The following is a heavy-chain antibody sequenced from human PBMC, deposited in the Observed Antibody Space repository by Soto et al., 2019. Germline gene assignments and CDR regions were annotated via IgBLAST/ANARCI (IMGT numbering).Heavy chain of an antibody. CDR1: GGTFSSYT. Sequence: SVKVSCKASGGTFSSYTISWVRQAPGQGLEWMGRIIPILGIANYAQKFQGRVTITADKSTSTAYMELSSLRSEDTALYYCARDGHVLRYFDWLYNWGQGTLVTVSS. D-gene: IGHD3-9*01. CDR2: IIPILGIA. J-gene: IGHJ5*02. CDR3: ARDGHVLRYFDWLYN. V-gene: IGHV1-69*04.